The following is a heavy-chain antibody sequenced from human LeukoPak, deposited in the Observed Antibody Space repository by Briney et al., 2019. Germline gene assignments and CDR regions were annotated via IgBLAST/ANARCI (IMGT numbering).Heavy chain of an antibody. V-gene: IGHV3-23*01. CDR3: AKEHSVLTMMRGLDS. Sequence: GGSLRLSCAASGFTFSNYALHWVRQAPGKGLEWVSGISVSGGSIYYADSVTGRFTISRDNSKDTLYLQMNSLRVEDTALYYCAKEHSVLTMMRGLDSWGQGTLVTDSS. CDR1: GFTFSNYA. J-gene: IGHJ4*02. CDR2: ISVSGGSI. D-gene: IGHD3-22*01.